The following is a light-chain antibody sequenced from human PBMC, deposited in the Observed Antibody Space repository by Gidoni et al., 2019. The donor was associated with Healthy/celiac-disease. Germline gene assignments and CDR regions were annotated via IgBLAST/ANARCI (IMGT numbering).Light chain of an antibody. V-gene: IGKV1-9*01. Sequence: IQLTQSPSFLSASVGDRVTITCRASQGIRSYLAWYQQNPGKAPKRLIYAASTLQSGVPSRFGGSGSGTEFTLTISSLQPEDFATYYGQQLNSQFTFGPGTKVDIK. CDR3: QQLNSQFT. J-gene: IGKJ3*01. CDR1: QGIRSY. CDR2: AAS.